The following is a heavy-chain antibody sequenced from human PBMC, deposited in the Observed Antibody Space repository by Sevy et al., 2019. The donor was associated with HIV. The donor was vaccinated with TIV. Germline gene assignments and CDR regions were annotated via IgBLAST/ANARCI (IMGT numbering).Heavy chain of an antibody. J-gene: IGHJ4*02. CDR2: ISSSGST. CDR3: VGATRGGTSPDY. V-gene: IGHV4-59*03. Sequence: SETLSLTCSVSGDSISSHYWSWIRQPPGKGLDWIGCISSSGSTNYNPSLKSRVTISVDTSKTQFSLRMSSVTAADTAVYYCVGATRGGTSPDYWGQGTLVTVSS. D-gene: IGHD2-2*01. CDR1: GDSISSHY.